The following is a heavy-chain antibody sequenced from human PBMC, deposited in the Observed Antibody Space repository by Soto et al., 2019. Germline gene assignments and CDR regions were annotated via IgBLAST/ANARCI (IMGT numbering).Heavy chain of an antibody. CDR3: ARDRFDSSGYYYCFQH. Sequence: GGSLRLSCAASGFTFSGYSMNWVRQAPGKGLEWVSYISSRSSTIYYADSVKGRFTISRDNAKNSLYLQMNSLRDEDTAVYYCARDRFDSSGYYYCFQHWGQGTLVTVSS. D-gene: IGHD3-22*01. CDR1: GFTFSGYS. V-gene: IGHV3-48*02. CDR2: ISSRSSTI. J-gene: IGHJ1*01.